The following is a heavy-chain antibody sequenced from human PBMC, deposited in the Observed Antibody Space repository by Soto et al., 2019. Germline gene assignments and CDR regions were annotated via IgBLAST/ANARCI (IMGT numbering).Heavy chain of an antibody. CDR2: IWYDGSNK. J-gene: IGHJ3*02. CDR1: GFTFSSYG. V-gene: IGHV3-33*01. D-gene: IGHD3-22*01. CDR3: ARAYYYDSSGYGYDFDI. Sequence: GGSLRLSCAASGFTFSSYGMHWVRQAPFNGLEWVAVIWYDGSNKYYADSVKGRFTISRDNSKNTLYLQMNSLRAEDTAVYYCARAYYYDSSGYGYDFDIWGQGTMLTVSS.